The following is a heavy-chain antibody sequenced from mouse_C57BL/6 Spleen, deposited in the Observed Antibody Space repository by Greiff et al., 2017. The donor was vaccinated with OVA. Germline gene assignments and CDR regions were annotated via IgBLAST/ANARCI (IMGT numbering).Heavy chain of an antibody. J-gene: IGHJ2*01. CDR2: INPGSGGT. CDR1: GYAFTNYL. V-gene: IGHV1-54*01. Sequence: VQLQQSGAELVRPGTSVKVSCKASGYAFTNYLIEWVKQRPGQGLEWIGVINPGSGGTNYNEKFKGKATLTADKSSSTAYMQLSSLTSEDSAVYFCARWGEADYWGQGTTLTVSS. CDR3: ARWGEADY.